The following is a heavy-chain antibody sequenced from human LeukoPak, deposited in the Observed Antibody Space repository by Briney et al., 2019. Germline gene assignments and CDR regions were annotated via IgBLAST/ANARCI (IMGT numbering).Heavy chain of an antibody. Sequence: SETLSLTCAVYGGSFSGYYWSWIRQPPGKGLEWIGEINHSGSTNYNPSLKSRVTISVDTSKNQFSLKPSSVTAADTAVYYCATTATLNHWGGRAFDIWGQGTMVTVSS. D-gene: IGHD7-27*01. V-gene: IGHV4-34*01. CDR2: INHSGST. CDR1: GGSFSGYY. CDR3: ATTATLNHWGGRAFDI. J-gene: IGHJ3*02.